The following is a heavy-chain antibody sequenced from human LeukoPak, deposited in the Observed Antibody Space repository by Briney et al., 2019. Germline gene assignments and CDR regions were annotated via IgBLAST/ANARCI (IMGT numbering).Heavy chain of an antibody. CDR3: AGSSVYDMDWYFDL. D-gene: IGHD3-9*01. J-gene: IGHJ2*01. Sequence: QPGGSLRLSCAASGFTFSNYAMHWVRQAPGKGLEWVAVISYDGSNKYYADSVKGRFTISRDNSKNTLYLQMNSLRAEDTAVYYCAGSSVYDMDWYFDLWGRGTLVTVSS. V-gene: IGHV3-30*04. CDR2: ISYDGSNK. CDR1: GFTFSNYA.